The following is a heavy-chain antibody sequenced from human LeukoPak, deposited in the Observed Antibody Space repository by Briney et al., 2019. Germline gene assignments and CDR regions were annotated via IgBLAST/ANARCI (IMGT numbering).Heavy chain of an antibody. Sequence: GGSLRLSCVASGFTFSDYGIQWVRQAPGKGLEWVAVVAKDGGHKVYSDSVKGRLSISRDNSKNTAFLQMDSLRTEDAAVYSCAREHSHSNWFFDLWGPGTPVTVSS. CDR3: AREHSHSNWFFDL. D-gene: IGHD4-11*01. V-gene: IGHV3-30*03. J-gene: IGHJ2*01. CDR2: VAKDGGHK. CDR1: GFTFSDYG.